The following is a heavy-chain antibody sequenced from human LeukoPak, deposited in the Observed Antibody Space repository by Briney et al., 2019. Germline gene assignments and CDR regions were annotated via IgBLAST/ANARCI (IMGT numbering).Heavy chain of an antibody. J-gene: IGHJ4*02. V-gene: IGHV4-39*01. CDR2: IYYSGST. CDR3: ARRAKLRYFDY. Sequence: SETLSLTCTVSGGSISSSTYYWGWIRQPPGKGLEWIGSIYYSGSTYYNPSLKSRVTISVDTSKNQFSLKLSSVTAADTAVCYCARRAKLRYFDYWGQGTLVTVSS. CDR1: GGSISSSTYY. D-gene: IGHD1-7*01.